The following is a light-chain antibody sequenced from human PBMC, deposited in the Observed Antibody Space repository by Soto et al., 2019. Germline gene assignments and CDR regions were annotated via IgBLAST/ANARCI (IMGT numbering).Light chain of an antibody. Sequence: DIQMTQSPSTLSGSVGDRVTITCRASQTISSLLAWYQQKAGKAPNLLIYKASRLESGVPSRFSGSGSETEFTLTISGLQPGDSATYYCQQYNSYSPTFGQGTKVDIK. CDR2: KAS. CDR3: QQYNSYSPT. V-gene: IGKV1-5*03. CDR1: QTISSL. J-gene: IGKJ1*01.